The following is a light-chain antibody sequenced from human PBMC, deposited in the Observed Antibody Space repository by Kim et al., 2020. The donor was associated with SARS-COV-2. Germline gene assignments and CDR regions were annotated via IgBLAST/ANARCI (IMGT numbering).Light chain of an antibody. J-gene: IGKJ2*01. Sequence: SESVGDRVTITCRASQSISGWLAWYQQKPGKAPKVLVYRTSNLGSGVPSRFSGGGSGTEFSLTISSLQPDDFATYFCLQYNGYPYTFGQGTKLEI. CDR2: RTS. V-gene: IGKV1-5*03. CDR1: QSISGW. CDR3: LQYNGYPYT.